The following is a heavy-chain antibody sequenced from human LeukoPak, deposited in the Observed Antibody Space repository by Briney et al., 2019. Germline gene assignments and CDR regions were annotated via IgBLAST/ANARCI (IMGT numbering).Heavy chain of an antibody. Sequence: GGSLRLSCAASGFTFSDYSMSWIRQAPGKGLEWVSYISSSGSTIYYADSVKGRFTISRDNAKNSLYLQMNSLRAEDTAVYYCARGGMIVVVKDAFDIWGQGTMVTVSS. CDR2: ISSSGSTI. CDR3: ARGGMIVVVKDAFDI. J-gene: IGHJ3*02. V-gene: IGHV3-11*01. D-gene: IGHD3-22*01. CDR1: GFTFSDYS.